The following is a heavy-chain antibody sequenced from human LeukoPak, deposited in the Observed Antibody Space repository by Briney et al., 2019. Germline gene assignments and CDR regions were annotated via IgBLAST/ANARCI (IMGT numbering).Heavy chain of an antibody. V-gene: IGHV3-30-3*01. D-gene: IGHD6-19*01. CDR1: GFTFSSYA. Sequence: GGSLRLSCAASGFTFSSYAMHWVRQAPGKGLEWVAVISYDGSNKYYADSVKGRLTISRDNSKNTLYLQMNSLRAEDTAVYYCARDQDSSCWYGSCLDYWGQGTLVTVSS. J-gene: IGHJ4*02. CDR3: ARDQDSSCWYGSCLDY. CDR2: ISYDGSNK.